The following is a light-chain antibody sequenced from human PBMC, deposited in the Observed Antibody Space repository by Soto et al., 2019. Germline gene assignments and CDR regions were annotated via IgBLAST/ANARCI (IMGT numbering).Light chain of an antibody. CDR2: VAS. J-gene: IGKJ1*01. Sequence: DIQMTQSPSSLSASVGDRVTITCRASQGISNYLAWYQQQPGKVPKLLIYVASTLQSGVPSRFSGSGSGTDFTLTISSLQPEDVATYYCQKYNSAPWTFGQGNQVALK. V-gene: IGKV1-27*01. CDR3: QKYNSAPWT. CDR1: QGISNY.